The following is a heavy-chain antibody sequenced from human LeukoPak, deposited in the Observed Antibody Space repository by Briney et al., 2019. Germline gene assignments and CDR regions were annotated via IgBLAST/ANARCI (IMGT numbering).Heavy chain of an antibody. V-gene: IGHV3-23*01. CDR1: GFTFSSYA. D-gene: IGHD1-26*01. CDR2: ISGSGGST. Sequence: PGGSLRLSCAASGFTFSSYAMSWVRQAPGKGLEWVSAISGSGGSTYYADSVKGRFTISRDNSKNTLYLQMNSLRAEDTAVYYCARERSSLAYYYYGMDVWGQGTTVTVSS. CDR3: ARERSSLAYYYYGMDV. J-gene: IGHJ6*02.